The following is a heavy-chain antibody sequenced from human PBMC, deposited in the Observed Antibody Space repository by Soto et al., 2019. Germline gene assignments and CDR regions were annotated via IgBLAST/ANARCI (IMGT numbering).Heavy chain of an antibody. CDR2: AYYRSEWFD. CDR3: VRLVGGAADY. CDR1: EDSGSSIRAP. D-gene: IGHD1-26*01. J-gene: IGHJ4*02. V-gene: IGHV6-1*01. Sequence: SGSPALPLAISEDSGSSIRAPWNWISQSPSRGLEWLGRAYYRSEWFDDYVVSMKSRITINPDTSKNQFSLRLNSVTPGDTAVYHCVRLVGGAADYSGQGSLGTVYS.